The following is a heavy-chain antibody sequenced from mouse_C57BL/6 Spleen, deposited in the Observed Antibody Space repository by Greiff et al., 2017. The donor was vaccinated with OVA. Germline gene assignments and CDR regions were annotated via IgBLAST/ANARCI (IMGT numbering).Heavy chain of an antibody. V-gene: IGHV5-17*01. CDR2: ISSGSSTI. CDR3: ARPRYSNYDYYAMDY. CDR1: GFTFSDYG. D-gene: IGHD2-5*01. J-gene: IGHJ4*01. Sequence: DVKLQESGGGLVKPGGSLKLSCAASGFTFSDYGMHWVRQAPEKGLEWVAYISSGSSTIYYADTVKGRFTISRDNAKNTLFLQMTSLRSEDTAMYYCARPRYSNYDYYAMDYWGQGTSVTVSS.